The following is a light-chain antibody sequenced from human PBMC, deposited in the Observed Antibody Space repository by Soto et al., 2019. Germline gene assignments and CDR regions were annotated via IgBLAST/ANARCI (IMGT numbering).Light chain of an antibody. J-gene: IGKJ3*01. Sequence: DIQVTQSPSSLSASVGDRVTITCRASQTVSTHLSWYQQKPGKAPKLLIHAASSLQSGVPSRFSGSGSGTNFTLTISSLQPEDFATYYCQQSYITPCTFGPGTKVDIK. CDR3: QQSYITPCT. V-gene: IGKV1-39*01. CDR2: AAS. CDR1: QTVSTH.